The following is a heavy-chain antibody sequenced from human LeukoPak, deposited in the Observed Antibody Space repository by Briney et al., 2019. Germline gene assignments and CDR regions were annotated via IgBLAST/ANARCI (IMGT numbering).Heavy chain of an antibody. D-gene: IGHD3-10*01. V-gene: IGHV1-69*06. CDR3: ARQPTFYGSGSSYYYYYYMDV. CDR1: GGTFSSYA. Sequence: SVKVSCKASGGTFSSYAISWVRQAPGQGLEWMGGIIPIFGTANYAQKFQGRVTITADKSTSTAYMELSSLRSEDTAVYYCARQPTFYGSGSSYYYYYYMDVWGKGTTVTVSS. CDR2: IIPIFGTA. J-gene: IGHJ6*03.